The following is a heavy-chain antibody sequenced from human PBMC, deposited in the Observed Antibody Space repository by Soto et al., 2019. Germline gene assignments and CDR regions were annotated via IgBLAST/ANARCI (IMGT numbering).Heavy chain of an antibody. CDR2: INHSGST. V-gene: IGHV4-34*01. J-gene: IGHJ6*02. CDR1: GGSFSGYY. CDR3: ARGPSPLYCSGGSCYFYYYYYGMDV. D-gene: IGHD2-15*01. Sequence: KPSETLSLTCAVYGGSFSGYYWSWIRQPPGKGLEWIGEINHSGSTNYNPSLKSRVTISVDTSTNQFSLKLSSVTAADTAVYSCARGPSPLYCSGGSCYFYYYYYGMDVWGQGTTVTVSS.